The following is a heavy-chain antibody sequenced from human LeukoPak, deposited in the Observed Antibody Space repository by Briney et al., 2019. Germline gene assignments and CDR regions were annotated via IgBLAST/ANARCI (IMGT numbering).Heavy chain of an antibody. CDR3: ARDKRGYGSGSHYYFDL. V-gene: IGHV3-48*01. CDR1: GFTFSSYS. D-gene: IGHD3-10*01. CDR2: INTGSSTI. Sequence: PGGSLRLSCLASGFTFSSYSMNGVRQAPGKGLEWVSYINTGSSTIYYADSLKGRITISRDNAGNSLYPQMNSMRAEDTAVYYCARDKRGYGSGSHYYFDLWGQGTLVTVSS. J-gene: IGHJ4*02.